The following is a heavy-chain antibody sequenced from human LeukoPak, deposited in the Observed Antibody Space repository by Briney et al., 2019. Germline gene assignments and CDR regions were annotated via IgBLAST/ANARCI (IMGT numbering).Heavy chain of an antibody. Sequence: PGGSLTLPCTLSGFTFNSYGMQWVRQATDKGLEWVAVISYDGSNKYYADSVKGRFTISRDNSKNTLYLQMNSLRAEDTAVYYCARDRGYLQFDFWGQGTLVTVSS. CDR2: ISYDGSNK. J-gene: IGHJ4*02. CDR3: ARDRGYLQFDF. CDR1: GFTFNSYG. D-gene: IGHD5-18*01. V-gene: IGHV3-30*03.